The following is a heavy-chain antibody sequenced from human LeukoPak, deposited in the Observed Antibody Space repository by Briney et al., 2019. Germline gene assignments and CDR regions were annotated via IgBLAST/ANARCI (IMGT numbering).Heavy chain of an antibody. CDR1: GFTFSDYY. CDR3: ARGGDSSSYPPPLGY. CDR2: ISSSGSTI. V-gene: IGHV3-11*04. Sequence: GGSLRLSCAASGFTFSDYYMNWIRQAPGKGLEGVSYISSSGSTIYYADSVTGRFTISRDNSKNTLYLQMNSLRAEDTAVYYCARGGDSSSYPPPLGYWGQGTLVTVSS. D-gene: IGHD6-6*01. J-gene: IGHJ4*02.